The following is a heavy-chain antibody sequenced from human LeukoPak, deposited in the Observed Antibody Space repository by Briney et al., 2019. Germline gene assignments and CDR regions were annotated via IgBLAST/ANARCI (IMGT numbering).Heavy chain of an antibody. D-gene: IGHD1-26*01. Sequence: SETLSLTCTVSGGSISTYYWSWIRQPAGKGLEWIGRIYTSGSTNYNPSLKSRVTISVDTSKNQFSLKLSSVTAADTAVYYCARHGASVVGATTGWFDPWGQGTLVTVSS. CDR1: GGSISTYY. V-gene: IGHV4-4*07. CDR2: IYTSGST. CDR3: ARHGASVVGATTGWFDP. J-gene: IGHJ5*02.